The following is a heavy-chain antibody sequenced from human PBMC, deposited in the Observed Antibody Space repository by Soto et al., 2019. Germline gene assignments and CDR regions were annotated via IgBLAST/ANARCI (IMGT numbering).Heavy chain of an antibody. D-gene: IGHD3-16*01. CDR1: GFTFYSYA. Sequence: EVQLLASGGGLVQPGGSLRLSCAASGFTFYSYAMDWVRQAPGKGLEWVSSISARSDNTYYADSVKGRITISRDHSKSTLYLQVNSLRAEDTAIYYRAKRGDSYYYGMNVWGQGTTVSVSS. V-gene: IGHV3-23*01. J-gene: IGHJ6*02. CDR2: ISARSDNT. CDR3: AKRGDSYYYGMNV.